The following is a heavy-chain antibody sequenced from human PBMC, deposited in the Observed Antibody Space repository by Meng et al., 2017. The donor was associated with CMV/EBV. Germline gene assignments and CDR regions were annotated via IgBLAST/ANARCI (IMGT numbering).Heavy chain of an antibody. Sequence: SGFTCSSYAMSWVRQAPGEGLEWVSVIYSGGSSTYYADSVKGRFTISRDNSKNTLYLQMNSLRAEDTAVYYCAKEGEIGAVAGHFDYWSQGTLVTVSS. V-gene: IGHV3-23*03. CDR2: IYSGGSST. D-gene: IGHD6-19*01. J-gene: IGHJ4*02. CDR1: GFTCSSYA. CDR3: AKEGEIGAVAGHFDY.